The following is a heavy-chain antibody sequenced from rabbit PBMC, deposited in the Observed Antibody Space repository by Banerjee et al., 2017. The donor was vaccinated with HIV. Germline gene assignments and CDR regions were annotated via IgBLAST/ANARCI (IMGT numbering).Heavy chain of an antibody. CDR1: GFSFSSSYW. D-gene: IGHD4-2*01. CDR3: ARSDAGYGGSVTARVNL. Sequence: QEQLVESGGGLVTLGGSLKLSCKASGFSFSSSYWIWWVRQAPGKGLEWIACIYTDSDTTYYANWAKGRFTISKTSSTTVALQMTSLTAADTATYFCARSDAGYGGSVTARVNLWGPGTLVTVS. J-gene: IGHJ4*01. CDR2: IYTDSDTT. V-gene: IGHV1S45*01.